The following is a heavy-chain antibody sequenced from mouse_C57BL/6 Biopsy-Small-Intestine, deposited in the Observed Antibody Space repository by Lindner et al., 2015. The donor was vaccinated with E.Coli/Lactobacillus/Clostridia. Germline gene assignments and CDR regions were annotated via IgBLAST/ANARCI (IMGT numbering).Heavy chain of an antibody. CDR1: GYTFTDNN. Sequence: VQLQESGPELVKPGALVKMSCKASGYTFTDNNMHWVKQSHGKSLEWIGYINPNNGGTSYNQKFMARATLTVNKSTNTAYMELRSLTSEDSAVYYCARRQLNWFDYWGQGTLVTVSA. J-gene: IGHJ3*01. V-gene: IGHV1-22*01. D-gene: IGHD3-2*02. CDR3: ARRQLNWFDY. CDR2: INPNNGGT.